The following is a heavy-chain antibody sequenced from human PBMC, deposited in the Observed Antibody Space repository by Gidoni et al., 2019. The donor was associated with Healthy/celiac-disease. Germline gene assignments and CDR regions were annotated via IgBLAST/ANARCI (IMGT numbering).Heavy chain of an antibody. CDR1: GFTFSSYG. Sequence: QVQLVESGGGVVQPGRSLRLSCAASGFTFSSYGMHWVRQAPGKGLGWVAVIWYDGSNKYYADSVKGRFTISRDNSKNTLYLQMNSLRAEDTAVYYCARAYLTGNSGIDYWGQGTLVTVSS. D-gene: IGHD4-4*01. CDR3: ARAYLTGNSGIDY. V-gene: IGHV3-33*01. CDR2: IWYDGSNK. J-gene: IGHJ4*02.